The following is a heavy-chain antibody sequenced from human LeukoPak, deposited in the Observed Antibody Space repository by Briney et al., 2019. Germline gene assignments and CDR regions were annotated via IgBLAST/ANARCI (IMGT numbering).Heavy chain of an antibody. CDR1: GGSFSDSY. CDR3: ARRRYYDSSGYLE. D-gene: IGHD3-22*01. CDR2: IYYSGRT. Sequence: SETLSLTSAVYGGSFSDSYWDWIRQPPGKGLEWIGTIYYSGRTYYSPSLKSRVTLSVDMSNNQFSLTLSSVTAADTALYFCARRRYYDSSGYLEWGQGTLVTVSS. J-gene: IGHJ1*01. V-gene: IGHV4-34*01.